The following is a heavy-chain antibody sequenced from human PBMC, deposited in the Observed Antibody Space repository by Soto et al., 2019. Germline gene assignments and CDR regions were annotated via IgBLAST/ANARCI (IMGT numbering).Heavy chain of an antibody. CDR2: INPNSGGT. CDR1: GYTFTGYY. D-gene: IGHD6-6*01. Sequence: ASVKVSCKDSGYTFTGYYMHWVRQAPGQGLEWMGWINPNSGGTNYAQKFQGWVTMTRDTSISTAYMELSRLRSDDTAVYYCARGGRIAARPDYYYYYGMDVWGQGTTVTVSS. CDR3: ARGGRIAARPDYYYYYGMDV. J-gene: IGHJ6*02. V-gene: IGHV1-2*04.